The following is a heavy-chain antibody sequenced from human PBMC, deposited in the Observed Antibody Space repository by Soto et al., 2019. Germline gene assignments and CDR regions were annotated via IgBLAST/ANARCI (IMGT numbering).Heavy chain of an antibody. CDR2: ISTGSSYI. D-gene: IGHD2-8*01. Sequence: GGSLRLSCAGSGFTFSSYMMKWVRQAPGKGLEWVASISTGSSYIYYAYALKGRFTISRDDAKTSVYLQMNSLRDEDTGVYYCVRDSLMRTSWGQGTGVNVSS. V-gene: IGHV3-21*01. J-gene: IGHJ5*02. CDR1: GFTFSSYM. CDR3: VRDSLMRTS.